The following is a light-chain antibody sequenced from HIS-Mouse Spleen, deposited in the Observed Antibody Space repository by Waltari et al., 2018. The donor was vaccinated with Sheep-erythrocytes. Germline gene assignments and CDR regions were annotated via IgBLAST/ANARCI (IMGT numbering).Light chain of an antibody. CDR1: SGSIASNY. CDR3: QSYDSSNFWV. J-gene: IGLJ3*02. Sequence: NFMLTQPHSVSESPGQTVTISCTGSSGSIASNYVQWDQQRPGSAPTTVIYEDNQRPSGVPDRFSGSIDSSSNSASLTISGLKTEDEADYYCQSYDSSNFWVFGGGTKLTVL. CDR2: EDN. V-gene: IGLV6-57*02.